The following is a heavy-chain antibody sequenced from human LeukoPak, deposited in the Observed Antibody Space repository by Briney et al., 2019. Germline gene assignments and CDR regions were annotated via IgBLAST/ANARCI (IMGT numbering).Heavy chain of an antibody. CDR3: ARGVTGGWYGDFQH. V-gene: IGHV4-39*07. CDR2: IYYSGST. J-gene: IGHJ1*01. CDR1: GGSISSSGYY. D-gene: IGHD6-19*01. Sequence: SETLSLTCTVSGGSISSSGYYWGWIRQPPGKGLEWIGSIYYSGSTYYNPSLKSRVTISVDTSKNQFSLKLSSVTAADTAVYYCARGVTGGWYGDFQHWGQGTLVTVSS.